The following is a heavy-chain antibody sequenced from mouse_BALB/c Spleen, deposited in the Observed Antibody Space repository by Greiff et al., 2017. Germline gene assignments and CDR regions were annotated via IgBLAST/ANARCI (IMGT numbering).Heavy chain of an antibody. CDR3: ATYYGSSHIFAY. V-gene: IGHV3-2*02. Sequence: DVKLEESGPGLVKPSQSLSLTCTVTGYSITSDYAWNWIRQFPGNKLEWMGYISYSGSTSYNPSLKSRISITRDTSKNQFFLQLNSVTTEDTATYYCATYYGSSHIFAYWGQGTLVTVSA. CDR1: GYSITSDYA. CDR2: ISYSGST. D-gene: IGHD1-1*01. J-gene: IGHJ3*01.